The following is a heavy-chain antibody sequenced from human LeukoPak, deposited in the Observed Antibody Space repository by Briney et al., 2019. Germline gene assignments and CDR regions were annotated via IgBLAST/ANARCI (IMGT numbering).Heavy chain of an antibody. V-gene: IGHV4-39*07. CDR1: GGSISSSSYY. Sequence: PSETLSLTCTVSGGSISSSSYYWGWIRQPPGKGLEWIGSIYYSGSTYYNPSLKSRVTISVDTSKNQFSLKLSSVTAADTAVYYCALGSCSGGSCLDYWGQGTLVTVSS. D-gene: IGHD2-15*01. CDR3: ALGSCSGGSCLDY. J-gene: IGHJ4*02. CDR2: IYYSGST.